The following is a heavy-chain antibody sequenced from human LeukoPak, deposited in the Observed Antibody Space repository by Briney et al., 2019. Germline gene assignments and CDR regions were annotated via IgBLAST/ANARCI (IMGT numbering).Heavy chain of an antibody. CDR3: ARVGYNSGLYYYYYYMDV. V-gene: IGHV1-69*01. D-gene: IGHD5-24*01. CDR2: IIPIFGTA. CDR1: GATLSSYA. J-gene: IGHJ6*03. Sequence: SVKSSCKVSGATLSSYAISWVRQAPGQGLEWMGGIIPIFGTANYAQKFQGRVTITADESTSTAYMELSSLRSEDTAVYYCARVGYNSGLYYYYYYMDVWGKGTTVTVSS.